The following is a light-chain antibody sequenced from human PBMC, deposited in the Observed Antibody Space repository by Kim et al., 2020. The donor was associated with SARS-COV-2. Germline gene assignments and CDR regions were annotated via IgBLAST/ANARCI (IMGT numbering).Light chain of an antibody. CDR3: QQYYSSPYT. V-gene: IGKV3-20*01. CDR2: GPS. CDR1: QTVANY. Sequence: IVLTQAPGTLSLSPGASATLSCRASQTVANYLAWFQQKPGQAPRRLVSGPSNRATGIPDRFSGSGSGTDFTLTISRVEPEDFAVYYCQQYYSSPYTFGQGTKLEI. J-gene: IGKJ2*01.